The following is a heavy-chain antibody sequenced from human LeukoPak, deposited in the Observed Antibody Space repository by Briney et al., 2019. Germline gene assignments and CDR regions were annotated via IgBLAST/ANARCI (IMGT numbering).Heavy chain of an antibody. D-gene: IGHD5-18*01. CDR3: ARDLAYSRLDY. J-gene: IGHJ4*02. CDR1: EFIFSNYW. V-gene: IGHV3-7*01. Sequence: GGSLRLSCAASEFIFSNYWMSWVRQAPGKGLEWVASINPDGNRKYSADSVKGRFTISRDNAENSLYLQMNSLRVEDTAFYYCARDLAYSRLDYWGQGMLVTVSS. CDR2: INPDGNRK.